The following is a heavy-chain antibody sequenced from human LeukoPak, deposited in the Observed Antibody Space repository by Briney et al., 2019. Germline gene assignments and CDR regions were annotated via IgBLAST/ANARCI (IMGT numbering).Heavy chain of an antibody. CDR2: IYYSGST. V-gene: IGHV4-59*01. Sequence: SETLSLTCTVSGGSISSYYWSWIRQPPGKGLEWIGYIYYSGSTNYNPSLKSRATISVDTSKNQFSPELSSVAAADTGVYYCARGAHGLDFGDYDYFDYWGPGTPVTVSS. CDR1: GGSISSYY. J-gene: IGHJ4*02. CDR3: ARGAHGLDFGDYDYFDY. D-gene: IGHD4-17*01.